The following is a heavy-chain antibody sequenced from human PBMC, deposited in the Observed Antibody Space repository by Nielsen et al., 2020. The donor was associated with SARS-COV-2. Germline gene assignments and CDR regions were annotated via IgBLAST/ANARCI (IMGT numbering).Heavy chain of an antibody. V-gene: IGHV3-30*03. CDR1: GFTFSSYG. CDR2: ISYDGSNK. CDR3: ARETDYDWSPFDAFDI. J-gene: IGHJ3*02. Sequence: GESLKISCAASGFTFSSYGMHWVRQAPGKGLEWVAAISYDGSNKYYADSVKGRFTISRDNAKNSLYLQMNSLRPEDTAVYFCARETDYDWSPFDAFDIWGQGTMVTVSS. D-gene: IGHD4-17*01.